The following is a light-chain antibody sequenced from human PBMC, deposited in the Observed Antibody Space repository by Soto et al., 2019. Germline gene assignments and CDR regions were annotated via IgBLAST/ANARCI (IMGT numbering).Light chain of an antibody. CDR1: QSVSSY. J-gene: IGKJ1*01. V-gene: IGKV3-11*01. Sequence: EIVLTQSRSSLCLSPGERAILSCRASQSVSSYLAWYQQKPGQAPRLLIYDASNRATGIPARFSGSGSGTDLTLTISSLEPEDFAVYYCQQRSNWPRTFGQGTKVEIK. CDR3: QQRSNWPRT. CDR2: DAS.